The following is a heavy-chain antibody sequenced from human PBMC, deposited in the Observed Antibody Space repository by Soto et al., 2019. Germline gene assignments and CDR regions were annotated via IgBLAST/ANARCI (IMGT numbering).Heavy chain of an antibody. CDR1: GFTFSSYG. J-gene: IGHJ3*02. D-gene: IGHD2-15*01. Sequence: GGSLRLSCAASGFTFSSYGMHWVRQAPGKGLEWVAVIWYDGSNKYYADSVKGRFTISRDNSKNTLYLQMNSLRAEDTAVYYCARDSHIEYCSGGSCLGNAFDIWGQGTMVTVSS. CDR2: IWYDGSNK. CDR3: ARDSHIEYCSGGSCLGNAFDI. V-gene: IGHV3-33*01.